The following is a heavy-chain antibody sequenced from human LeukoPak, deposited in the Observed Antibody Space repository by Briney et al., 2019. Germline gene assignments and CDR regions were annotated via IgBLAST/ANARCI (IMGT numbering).Heavy chain of an antibody. V-gene: IGHV3-30*02. CDR3: ARAEGADLYFDY. Sequence: GGSLRLSCAASGFSFSTYGMHWVRQAPGKGLEWVAFTPYDGNSKYYTDSVKGRFTVSKDNLQNTLYLQMNNLGIEDTAVYFCARAEGADLYFDYWGQGTPVTVSS. CDR2: TPYDGNSK. CDR1: GFSFSTYG. D-gene: IGHD3-16*01. J-gene: IGHJ4*02.